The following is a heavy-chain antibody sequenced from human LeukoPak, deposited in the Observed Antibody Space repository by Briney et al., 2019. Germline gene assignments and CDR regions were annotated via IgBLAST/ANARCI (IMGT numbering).Heavy chain of an antibody. Sequence: GGSLRLTCAASGFTVSSNYMSWVRQAPGKGLEWVANIKQDGSEKYYVDSVKGRFTISRDNAKNSLYLQMNSLRAEDTAVYYCAREGSSWYGWFDPWGQGTLVTVSS. CDR2: IKQDGSEK. CDR1: GFTVSSNY. J-gene: IGHJ5*02. D-gene: IGHD6-13*01. CDR3: AREGSSWYGWFDP. V-gene: IGHV3-7*01.